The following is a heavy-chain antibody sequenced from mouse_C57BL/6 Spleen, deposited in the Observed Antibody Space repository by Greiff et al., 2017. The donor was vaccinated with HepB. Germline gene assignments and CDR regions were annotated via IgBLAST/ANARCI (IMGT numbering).Heavy chain of an antibody. CDR3: ARDRGGTDFDY. Sequence: EVKLMESGGGLVKPGGSLKLSCAASGFTFSSYAMSWVRQTPEKRLEWVATISDGGSYTYYPDNVKGRFTISRDNAKNNLYLQMSHLKSEDTAMYYCARDRGGTDFDYWGQGTTLTVSS. CDR1: GFTFSSYA. V-gene: IGHV5-4*01. J-gene: IGHJ2*01. CDR2: ISDGGSYT. D-gene: IGHD4-1*01.